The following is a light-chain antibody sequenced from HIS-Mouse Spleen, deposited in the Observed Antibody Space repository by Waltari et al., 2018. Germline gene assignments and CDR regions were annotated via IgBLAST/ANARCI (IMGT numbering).Light chain of an antibody. CDR2: DVS. V-gene: IGLV2-11*01. CDR3: CSYAGSYTGV. CDR1: SSDVGGYNY. J-gene: IGLJ1*01. Sequence: QSALTQPRSVSGSPGQSVTISCTGTSSDVGGYNYVSWYQQHPGKAPKLMIYDVSKRPSGVADRFSGSKAGNTASLTISGLQAEDEADYYCCSYAGSYTGVFGTGTKVTVL.